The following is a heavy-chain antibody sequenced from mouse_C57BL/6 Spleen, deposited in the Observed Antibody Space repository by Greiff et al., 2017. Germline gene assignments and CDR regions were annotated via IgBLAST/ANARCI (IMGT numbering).Heavy chain of an antibody. D-gene: IGHD1-1*01. J-gene: IGHJ2*01. CDR3: ARPITTVVAEDY. CDR2: IDPEDGET. CDR1: GFTIKDYY. V-gene: IGHV14-2*01. Sequence: VQLQQSGAELVKPGASVKLSCTASGFTIKDYYMHWVKQRTEQGLEWIGRIDPEDGETKYAPKFQGKATITAGTSSNTAYLQLSSLTSEYSAVYYCARPITTVVAEDYWGQGTTLTVSS.